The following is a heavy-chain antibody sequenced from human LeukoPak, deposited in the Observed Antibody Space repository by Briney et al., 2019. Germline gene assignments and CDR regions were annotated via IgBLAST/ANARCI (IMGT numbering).Heavy chain of an antibody. Sequence: ASVKVSCKASGYTFTSYDINWVRQATGQGLEWMGWMNPNSGNTGYAQKFQGRVTITRNTSISTAYMELSSLRSEDTAVYYCARGPRQWWRVQWLLEGYFDYWGQGTLVTVSS. CDR3: ARGPRQWWRVQWLLEGYFDY. D-gene: IGHD3-22*01. V-gene: IGHV1-8*03. CDR2: MNPNSGNT. CDR1: GYTFTSYD. J-gene: IGHJ4*02.